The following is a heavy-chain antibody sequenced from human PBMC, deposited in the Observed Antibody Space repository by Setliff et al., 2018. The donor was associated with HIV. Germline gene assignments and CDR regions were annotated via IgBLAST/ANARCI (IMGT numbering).Heavy chain of an antibody. CDR1: GGSISSFSYY. Sequence: SLTCTVSGGSISSFSYYWAWIRQSPGKGLEWIGNVYHSGGTDYNPSLRSRVTISVDTSTNQFSLNLASVTAADTAVYYCTRRFEKWLAFDYWGQGTLVTV. J-gene: IGHJ4*02. CDR3: TRRFEKWLAFDY. CDR2: VYHSGGT. V-gene: IGHV4-39*01. D-gene: IGHD6-19*01.